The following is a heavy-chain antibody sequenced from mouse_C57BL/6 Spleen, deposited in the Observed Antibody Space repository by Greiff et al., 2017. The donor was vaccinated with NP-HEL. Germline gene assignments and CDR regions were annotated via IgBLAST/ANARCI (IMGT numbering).Heavy chain of an antibody. CDR3: ARRYYGSSYDYAMDY. V-gene: IGHV1-54*01. CDR1: GYAFTNYL. J-gene: IGHJ4*01. CDR2: INPGSGGT. D-gene: IGHD1-1*01. Sequence: VQLQQSGAELVRPGTSVKVSCKASGYAFTNYLIEWVKQRPGQGLEWIGVINPGSGGTNYTEKFKGKATLTADKSSSTAYMQLSSLTSEDSAVYFCARRYYGSSYDYAMDYWGQGTSVTVSS.